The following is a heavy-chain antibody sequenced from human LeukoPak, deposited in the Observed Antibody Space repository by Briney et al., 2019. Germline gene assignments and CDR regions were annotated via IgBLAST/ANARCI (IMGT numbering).Heavy chain of an antibody. CDR1: GFTFSHFW. D-gene: IGHD5-18*01. V-gene: IGHV3-23*01. CDR2: ISGSAHKI. Sequence: GGSLRLSCAASGFTFSHFWMSWVRQAPEKGLDWVSVISGSAHKIRYADSVKGRFTISRDNSENIVYLRMNNLRVEDTAVYYCAGRLTGYSSGYIHWGQGTLVTVSS. J-gene: IGHJ4*02. CDR3: AGRLTGYSSGYIH.